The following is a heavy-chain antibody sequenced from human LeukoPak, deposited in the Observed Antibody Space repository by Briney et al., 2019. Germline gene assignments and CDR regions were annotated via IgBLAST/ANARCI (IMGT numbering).Heavy chain of an antibody. Sequence: GMSLRLSCAASGFSFSSHAMHWVRQAPGKGLEWVAVISNDGSNKYYADFVKGRFTISRDNSRNTLYLQMNSLRAEGTAVYYCARDGPGSSHHFDYWGQGALVTVSS. J-gene: IGHJ4*02. CDR2: ISNDGSNK. D-gene: IGHD6-13*01. CDR1: GFSFSSHA. V-gene: IGHV3-30*04. CDR3: ARDGPGSSHHFDY.